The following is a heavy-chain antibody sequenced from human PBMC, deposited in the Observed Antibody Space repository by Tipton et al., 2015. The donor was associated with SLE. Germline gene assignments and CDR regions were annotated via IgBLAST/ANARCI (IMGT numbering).Heavy chain of an antibody. CDR2: ISGSSGYI. D-gene: IGHD3-16*02. Sequence: GSLRLSCAASGFSFNSYNINWVRQAPGQGLEWVSSISGSSGYIDYADSVKGRFAISRDNAKNSLYLQMNSLRAEDTAVYYCARDVMSDYIWGSYRTSGMDVWGQGTTVTVSS. CDR3: ARDVMSDYIWGSYRTSGMDV. J-gene: IGHJ6*02. CDR1: GFSFNSYN. V-gene: IGHV3-21*01.